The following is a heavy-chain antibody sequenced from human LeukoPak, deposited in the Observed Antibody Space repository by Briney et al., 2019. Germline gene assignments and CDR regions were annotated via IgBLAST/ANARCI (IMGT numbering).Heavy chain of an antibody. J-gene: IGHJ6*02. Sequence: GGSLRLSCAASGFTFSSYAMSWVRQAPGKGLEWVSVIYSGGSTYYADSVKGRFTISRDNSKNTLYLQMNSLRAEDTAVYYCAREGALEYSYGYTYYGMDVWGQGTTVTVSS. V-gene: IGHV3-66*01. CDR3: AREGALEYSYGYTYYGMDV. D-gene: IGHD5-18*01. CDR1: GFTFSSYA. CDR2: IYSGGST.